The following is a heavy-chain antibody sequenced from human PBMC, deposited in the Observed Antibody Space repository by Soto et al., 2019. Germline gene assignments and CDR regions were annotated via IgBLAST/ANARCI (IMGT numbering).Heavy chain of an antibody. J-gene: IGHJ4*02. CDR1: GFTFNNYA. Sequence: PGGSLRLSCAASGFTFNNYAMGWVRQPPGKGLEWVSLIDSNGGDTYYVDSVKGRFTISRDNSKNTLYLQMNSLRAEDMAVYYCATQDFRGATGTTWGQGTLVTSPQ. CDR3: ATQDFRGATGTT. D-gene: IGHD1-1*01. V-gene: IGHV3-23*01. CDR2: IDSNGGDT.